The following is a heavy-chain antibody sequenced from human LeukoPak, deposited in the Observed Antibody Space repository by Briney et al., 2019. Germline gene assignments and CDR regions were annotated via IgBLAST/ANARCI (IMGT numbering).Heavy chain of an antibody. J-gene: IGHJ4*02. V-gene: IGHV3-48*04. CDR1: GFTFSSYS. D-gene: IGHD2-2*02. Sequence: GGSLRLSCAASGFTFSSYSMNWVRQAPGKGLEWVSSISSSSSTIYYADSVKGRFTISRDNAKNSLYLQMNSLRAEDTAVYYCARGYCSSTSCYRYFDYWGQGTLVTVSS. CDR2: ISSSSSTI. CDR3: ARGYCSSTSCYRYFDY.